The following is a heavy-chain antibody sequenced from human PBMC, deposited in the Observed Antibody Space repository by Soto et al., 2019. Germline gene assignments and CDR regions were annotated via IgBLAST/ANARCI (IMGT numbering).Heavy chain of an antibody. CDR1: GGSISSGGYS. V-gene: IGHV4-31*03. J-gene: IGHJ3*02. CDR3: AGASTWHPCAFDI. D-gene: IGHD5-12*01. Sequence: QVQLQESGPGLVKPSQTLSLTCTVSGGSISSGGYSWTWIRQHPGKGLEWIGYIYYSGSTYYKPSLQGRVTISVDTSKNPLSLQLSSVTAADTAVYYCAGASTWHPCAFDIWGQGTTVTVSS. CDR2: IYYSGST.